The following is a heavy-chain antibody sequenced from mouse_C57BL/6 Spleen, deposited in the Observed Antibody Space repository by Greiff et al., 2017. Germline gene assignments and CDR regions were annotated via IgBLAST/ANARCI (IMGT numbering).Heavy chain of an antibody. D-gene: IGHD1-2*01. Sequence: VQGVESGPGLVQPSQSLSITCTVSGFSLTSYGVHWVRQSPGKGLEWLGVIWSGGSTDYNAAFISRLSISKDNSKSQVFFKMNSLQADDTAIYYCASSITTGDYAMDYWGQGTSVTVSS. CDR3: ASSITTGDYAMDY. J-gene: IGHJ4*01. CDR2: IWSGGST. V-gene: IGHV2-2*01. CDR1: GFSLTSYG.